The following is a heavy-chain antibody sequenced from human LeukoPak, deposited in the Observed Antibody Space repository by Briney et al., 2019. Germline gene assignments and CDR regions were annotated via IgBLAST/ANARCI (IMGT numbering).Heavy chain of an antibody. CDR2: IYTSGST. J-gene: IGHJ4*02. D-gene: IGHD2-15*01. CDR3: ARISGGYGDY. Sequence: SETLSLTCTVSGGSISSYYWSWIRQPPGKGLEWIGYIYTSGSTNYNPSLKSRVTISVDTSKNQFSLKLSSVTAVDTAVYYCARISGGYGDYWGQGTLVTVSS. V-gene: IGHV4-4*09. CDR1: GGSISSYY.